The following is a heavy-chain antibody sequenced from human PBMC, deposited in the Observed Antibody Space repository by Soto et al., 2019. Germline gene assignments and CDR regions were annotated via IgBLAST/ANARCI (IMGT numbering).Heavy chain of an antibody. V-gene: IGHV4-39*01. Sequence: SETLSLTCTVSGGSISSSSYYWGWIRQPPGKGLEWIGSIYYSGTTYYNPSLKSRVTISVDRSKNQFSLKLSSVTAADTAVYYCARGWSGWRVWLDYWGQGTLVTVSS. J-gene: IGHJ4*02. CDR2: IYYSGTT. D-gene: IGHD6-19*01. CDR1: GGSISSSSYY. CDR3: ARGWSGWRVWLDY.